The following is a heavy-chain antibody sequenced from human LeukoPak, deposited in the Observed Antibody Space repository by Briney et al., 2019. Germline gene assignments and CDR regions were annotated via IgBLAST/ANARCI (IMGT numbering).Heavy chain of an antibody. CDR1: GFTFSSHA. J-gene: IGHJ4*02. D-gene: IGHD1-1*01. Sequence: PGGSLRLSCAASGFTFSSHAMSWVRQAPGKALEWLSAVSGGGRKTWYPDSVKGRFIISRDNSKNTVYPQMKSMRVEDTALYYCVKELLEPTAIAENWGQGTLVTVSS. CDR3: VKELLEPTAIAEN. CDR2: VSGGGRKT. V-gene: IGHV3-23*01.